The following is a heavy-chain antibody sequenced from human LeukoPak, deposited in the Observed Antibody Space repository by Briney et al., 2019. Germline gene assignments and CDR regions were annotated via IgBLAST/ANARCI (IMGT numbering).Heavy chain of an antibody. J-gene: IGHJ5*02. CDR3: ARDPARADSSSWYLGWFDP. D-gene: IGHD6-13*01. V-gene: IGHV1-18*01. CDR1: GYTFTSYG. CDR2: ISAYNGNT. Sequence: GASVKVSCKASGYTFTSYGISWVRQAPGQGLEWMGWISAYNGNTNYAQKLQGRVTMTTDTSTSTAYMELRSLRSDDTAVYYCARDPARADSSSWYLGWFDPWGQGTLVTVSS.